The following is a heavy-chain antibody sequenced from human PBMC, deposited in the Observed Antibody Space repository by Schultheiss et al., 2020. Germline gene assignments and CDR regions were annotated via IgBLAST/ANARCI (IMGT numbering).Heavy chain of an antibody. CDR1: GFTFSSYS. CDR2: ISSSSSYI. D-gene: IGHD2-15*01. V-gene: IGHV3-21*01. CDR3: ARARGDIVVVVAATLDAFDI. Sequence: GGSLRLSCAASGFTFSSYSMNWVRQAPGKGLEWVSSISSSSSYIYYADSVKGRFTISRDNAKNSLYLQMNSLRAEDTAVYYCARARGDIVVVVAATLDAFDIWGQGTMVTVSS. J-gene: IGHJ3*02.